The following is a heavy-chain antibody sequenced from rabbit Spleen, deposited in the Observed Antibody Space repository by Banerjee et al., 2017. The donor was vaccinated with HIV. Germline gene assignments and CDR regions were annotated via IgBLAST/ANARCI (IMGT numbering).Heavy chain of an antibody. D-gene: IGHD6-1*01. Sequence: QSLEESGGDLVKPGASLTLTCTASGFSFSSSYYMCWVRQAPGKGLEWIGCIYTGSSGSTYYASWANGRFSISRTSSTTVTLQMTSLTAADTATYFCASSYSYDFAFNLWGPGTLVTVS. CDR1: GFSFSSSYY. V-gene: IGHV1S40*01. CDR3: ASSYSYDFAFNL. J-gene: IGHJ4*01. CDR2: IYTGSSGST.